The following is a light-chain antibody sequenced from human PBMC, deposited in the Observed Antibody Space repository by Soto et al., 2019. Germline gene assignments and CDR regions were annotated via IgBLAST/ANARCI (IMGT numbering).Light chain of an antibody. Sequence: VMTQSPATLSVSPGERATLSGWASETVATNLAWYQQKPGQAPRLLISGASTRAAGISDRFRGSGSGTEFTLTISSLRSEDSAIYYCQQYFEWPPMTFGQGTKVDIK. J-gene: IGKJ1*01. CDR1: ETVATN. CDR2: GAS. CDR3: QQYFEWPPMT. V-gene: IGKV3-15*01.